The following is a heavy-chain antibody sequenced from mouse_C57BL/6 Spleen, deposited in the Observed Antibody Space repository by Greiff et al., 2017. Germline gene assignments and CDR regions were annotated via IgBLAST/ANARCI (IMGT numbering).Heavy chain of an antibody. CDR3: ARRDNYAGDYYAMDD. V-gene: IGHV1-81*01. J-gene: IGHJ4*01. CDR2: IYPRSGNT. Sequence: QVQLQQSGAELARPGASVKLSCKASGYTFTSYGISWVKQRTGQGLEWIGEIYPRSGNTYYNEKFKGKATLTADKSSSTAYMELRSLTSEDSAVYFCARRDNYAGDYYAMDDWGQGTSVTVSS. D-gene: IGHD1-3*01. CDR1: GYTFTSYG.